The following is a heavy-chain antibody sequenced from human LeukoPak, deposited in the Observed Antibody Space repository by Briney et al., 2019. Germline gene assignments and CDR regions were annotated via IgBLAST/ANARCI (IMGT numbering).Heavy chain of an antibody. Sequence: GGSLRLSCAASGFTFSSYSMNWVRQAPGKGLEWVSSISSSSSYIYYADSVKGRFTISRDNAKNSLYLQMNSLRAEDTAVYYCALTQMTTVTTKVMDVWGQGTTVTVSS. CDR3: ALTQMTTVTTKVMDV. V-gene: IGHV3-21*01. CDR2: ISSSSSYI. J-gene: IGHJ6*02. CDR1: GFTFSSYS. D-gene: IGHD4-11*01.